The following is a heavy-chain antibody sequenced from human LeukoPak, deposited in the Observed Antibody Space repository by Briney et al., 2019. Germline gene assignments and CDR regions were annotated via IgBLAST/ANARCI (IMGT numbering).Heavy chain of an antibody. CDR2: VNGDGSST. CDR1: GFTFSTYW. CDR3: TRDLAAVPGPRMDV. D-gene: IGHD6-19*01. Sequence: PGGSLRLSCAASGFTFSTYWMHWVRQAPGKGLVWVSRVNGDGSSTNYADSVKGRFTISRDNARDSLYLQMDSLRDDDTAMYFCTRDLAAVPGPRMDVWGQGTTVTVSS. J-gene: IGHJ6*02. V-gene: IGHV3-74*01.